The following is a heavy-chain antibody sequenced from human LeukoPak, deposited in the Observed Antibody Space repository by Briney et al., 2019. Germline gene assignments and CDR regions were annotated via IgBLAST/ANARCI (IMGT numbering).Heavy chain of an antibody. CDR3: AREGGYCSSTSCLREN. D-gene: IGHD2-2*01. J-gene: IGHJ4*02. CDR1: GFTFSSYA. Sequence: GGSLRLSCAASGFTFSSYAMHWVRQAPGKGLEWVAVISYDGSNKYYADSVKGRFTISRDNSKNTLYLQMNSLRAEDTAVYYCAREGGYCSSTSCLRENWGQGTLVTVSS. V-gene: IGHV3-30-3*01. CDR2: ISYDGSNK.